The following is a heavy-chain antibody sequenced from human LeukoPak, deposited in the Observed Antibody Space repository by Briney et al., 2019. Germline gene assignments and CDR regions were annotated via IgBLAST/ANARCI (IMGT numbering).Heavy chain of an antibody. CDR1: GFTFSSYG. CDR2: ISYDGSNK. J-gene: IGHJ4*02. CDR3: ARSSTSWGYFDY. D-gene: IGHD2-2*01. Sequence: GGSLRLSCAASGFTFSSYGMHWVRQAPGKGLEWVAVISYDGSNKYYADSVKGRFTISRDNSKNTLYLQMNSLRAEDTAVYYCARSSTSWGYFDYWGQGTLVTVSS. V-gene: IGHV3-30*05.